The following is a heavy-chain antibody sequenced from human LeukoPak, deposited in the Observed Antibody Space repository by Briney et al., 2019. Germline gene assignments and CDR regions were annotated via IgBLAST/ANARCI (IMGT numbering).Heavy chain of an antibody. Sequence: ASVKVSCKASGYTFTSYDINWVRQATGQGLEWMGWMNPNSGNTGYAQKFQGRVTMTRNTSISTAYMELSSLRSEDTAVYYCARGYCSSTSCYLLDYYGMDVWGQGTTVTVSS. CDR2: MNPNSGNT. V-gene: IGHV1-8*01. J-gene: IGHJ6*02. CDR1: GYTFTSYD. D-gene: IGHD2-2*01. CDR3: ARGYCSSTSCYLLDYYGMDV.